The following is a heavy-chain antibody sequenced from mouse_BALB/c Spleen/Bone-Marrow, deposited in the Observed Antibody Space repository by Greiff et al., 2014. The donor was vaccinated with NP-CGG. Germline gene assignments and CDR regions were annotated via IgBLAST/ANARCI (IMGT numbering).Heavy chain of an antibody. J-gene: IGHJ2*01. Sequence: VQLQQSGPELVKPGASVKISCKASGYTFTDYNMHWVKQSHGKSLEWIGYIYPNNGGTGYNQKFKSKATVTADNSSSTAYMELRSLTSEDSAVYYCARRGGPYYFDYWGQGTTLTVSS. V-gene: IGHV1S29*02. CDR2: IYPNNGGT. D-gene: IGHD1-1*02. CDR3: ARRGGPYYFDY. CDR1: GYTFTDYN.